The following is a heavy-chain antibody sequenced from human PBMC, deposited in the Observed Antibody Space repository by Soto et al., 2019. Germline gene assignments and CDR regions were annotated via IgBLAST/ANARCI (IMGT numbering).Heavy chain of an antibody. CDR3: VIMGTSADFNF. Sequence: PGGSLRLSCGGSGFIFTNAWMSWVRQVPGKGLEWIGLIRSKSAGGTIDYAAPVKGRFTISRDDSRDTLYLQMSTLKTEDTALYYCVIMGTSADFNFWGQGTQVTVS. J-gene: IGHJ4*02. V-gene: IGHV3-15*01. CDR1: GFIFTNAW. CDR2: IRSKSAGGTI. D-gene: IGHD2-8*01.